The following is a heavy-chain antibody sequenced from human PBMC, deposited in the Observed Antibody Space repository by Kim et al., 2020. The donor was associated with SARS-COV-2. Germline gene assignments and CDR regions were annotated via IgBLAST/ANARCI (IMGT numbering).Heavy chain of an antibody. CDR1: GFTFRSFA. CDR2: IWYDGSNK. V-gene: IGHV3-33*01. J-gene: IGHJ4*02. Sequence: GGSLRLSCAASGFTFRSFAMHWVRQAPGKGLEWVALIWYDGSNKYYADSVKGRFTISRDNSKNTLYLQMNSLRAEDTAVYYCARDRMITFGGVIAHMYSFDYWGQGTLVTVSS. CDR3: ARDRMITFGGVIAHMYSFDY. D-gene: IGHD3-16*02.